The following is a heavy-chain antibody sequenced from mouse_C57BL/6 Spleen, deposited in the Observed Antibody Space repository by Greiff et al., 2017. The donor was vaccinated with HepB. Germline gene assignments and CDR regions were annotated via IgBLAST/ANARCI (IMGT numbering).Heavy chain of an antibody. J-gene: IGHJ4*01. V-gene: IGHV1-55*01. D-gene: IGHD2-4*01. Sequence: VQLQQPGAELVKPGASVKMSCKASGYTFTSYWITWVKQRPGQGLEWIGDIYPGSGSTNYNEKFKSKATLTVDKSSSTAYMQLSSLTSEDSAVYYCARYDYDYDDGYYYAMDYWGQGTSVTVSS. CDR3: ARYDYDYDDGYYYAMDY. CDR2: IYPGSGST. CDR1: GYTFTSYW.